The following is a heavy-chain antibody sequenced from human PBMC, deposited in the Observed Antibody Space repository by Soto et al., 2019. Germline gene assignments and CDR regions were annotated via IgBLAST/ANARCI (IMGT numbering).Heavy chain of an antibody. J-gene: IGHJ4*02. CDR3: VRWWDTAMVMDY. Sequence: ASVKVSCKASGYTFTSYGISWVRQAPGQGLEWMGWISAYNGNTNYAQKLQGRVTMTTDTSTSTAYMELRSLRSDDTAVYYCVRWWDTAMVMDYWGQGTLVTVSS. CDR1: GYTFTSYG. D-gene: IGHD5-18*01. CDR2: ISAYNGNT. V-gene: IGHV1-18*01.